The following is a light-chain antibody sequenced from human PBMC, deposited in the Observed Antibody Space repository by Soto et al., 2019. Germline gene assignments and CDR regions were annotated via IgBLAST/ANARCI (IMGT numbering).Light chain of an antibody. Sequence: DIQMTQSPSSLSASVGDRVTITCRASQSISSYLNWYQQKPGKAPKLLIYAASSLQSGVPSRFSGSGSGTDFTLTISSLQPEDFATYYCQQSYSTPWPFGQGTKAAIK. CDR2: AAS. CDR3: QQSYSTPWP. J-gene: IGKJ1*01. CDR1: QSISSY. V-gene: IGKV1-39*01.